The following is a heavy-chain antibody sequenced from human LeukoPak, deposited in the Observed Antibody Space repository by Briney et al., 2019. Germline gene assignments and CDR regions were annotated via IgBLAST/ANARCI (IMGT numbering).Heavy chain of an antibody. J-gene: IGHJ3*02. Sequence: GGSLRLSCAASGFTFSSYAMSWVRQAPGKGLEWVSAISGSGGSTYYADSVKGRFTISRDNSKNTLYLQMNSLRAEDTAVYYCAKDQSIVATILVGDDAFDIWGQGTMVTVSS. CDR3: AKDQSIVATILVGDDAFDI. V-gene: IGHV3-23*01. CDR2: ISGSGGST. CDR1: GFTFSSYA. D-gene: IGHD5-12*01.